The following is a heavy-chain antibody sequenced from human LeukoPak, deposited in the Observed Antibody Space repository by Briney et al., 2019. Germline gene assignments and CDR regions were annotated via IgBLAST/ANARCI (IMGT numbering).Heavy chain of an antibody. CDR2: ISVSGTTT. Sequence: RGSLRLSCAASGFTFSNYEMNWVRQAPGKGLEWISYISVSGTTTYYADSVKGRFTISRDDAKNSLFLQMNSLRVEDAAIYYCARGVDYWGQGTPVTVSS. J-gene: IGHJ4*02. V-gene: IGHV3-48*03. CDR3: ARGVDY. CDR1: GFTFSNYE.